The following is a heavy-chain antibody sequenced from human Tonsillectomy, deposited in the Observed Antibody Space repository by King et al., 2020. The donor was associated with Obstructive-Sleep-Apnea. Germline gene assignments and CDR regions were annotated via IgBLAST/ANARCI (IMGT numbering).Heavy chain of an antibody. CDR1: RFTFSVYG. CDR3: SIVQYPHRSGTYLLSLAI. V-gene: IGHV3-23*04. D-gene: IGHD3-10*01. J-gene: IGHJ4*02. Sequence: VQLVESGGGLVQPGGSLRLSCTVSRFTFSVYGVSGFRQAPGKGLDWFSVITGGGQNIYYAAPVRGRFSISVDCSQNTLFLQRNSLTAEDTAVYYCSIVQYPHRSGTYLLSLAIWGQGTLGTVSS. CDR2: ITGGGQNI.